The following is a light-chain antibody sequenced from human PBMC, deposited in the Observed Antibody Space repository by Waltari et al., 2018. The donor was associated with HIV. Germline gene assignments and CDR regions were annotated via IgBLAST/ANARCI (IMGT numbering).Light chain of an antibody. CDR1: QIINEW. J-gene: IGKJ1*01. V-gene: IGKV1-5*03. Sequence: DIQMTQSPSTLSASVGDRVTITCRASQIINEWLAWYQQKPGKAPKLLIYRTSTRQTGAPPRFSGSGSGTDFTLIISGLQADDFATYYCLQYGSYSRTFGQGTRVDVK. CDR2: RTS. CDR3: LQYGSYSRT.